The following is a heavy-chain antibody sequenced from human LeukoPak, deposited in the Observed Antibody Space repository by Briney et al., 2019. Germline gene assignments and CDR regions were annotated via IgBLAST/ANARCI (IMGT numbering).Heavy chain of an antibody. J-gene: IGHJ4*02. Sequence: PGESLQISCQASGSTFTSYWIGWVRQVPGKGLEGMGIIYPGDSDTRYSPSFQGQVTISADKSLSTPYLQWSSLKASDTAMYYCARLSLGYCSGGNCYGHYWGQGTLVTVSS. CDR3: ARLSLGYCSGGNCYGHY. V-gene: IGHV5-51*01. CDR2: IYPGDSDT. CDR1: GSTFTSYW. D-gene: IGHD2-15*01.